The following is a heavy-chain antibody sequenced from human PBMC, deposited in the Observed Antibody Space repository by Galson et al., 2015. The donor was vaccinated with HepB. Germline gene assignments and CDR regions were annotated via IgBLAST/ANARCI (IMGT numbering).Heavy chain of an antibody. V-gene: IGHV1-18*01. CDR1: GYTFTSYG. CDR2: ISAYNGNT. Sequence: SVKVSCKASGYTFTSYGISWVRQAPGQGLEWMGWISAYNGNTNYAQKLQGRVTMTTDTSTSTAYMELRSLRSDDTAVYYCARVLSTSDYLYYYYYYGMDVWGQGTTVTVSS. D-gene: IGHD2-2*01. CDR3: ARVLSTSDYLYYYYYYGMDV. J-gene: IGHJ6*02.